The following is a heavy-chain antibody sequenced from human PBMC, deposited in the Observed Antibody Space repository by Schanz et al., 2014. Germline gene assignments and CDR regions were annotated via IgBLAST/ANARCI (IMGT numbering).Heavy chain of an antibody. Sequence: QVQLVQSGAEVKKPGSSVKVSCKASGYTFSSYGITWVRQAPGQGLEWMGRIIPILGIANYAQKFQGRVTITADKSTSTASMELSSLRSEDTAVYYCARGYGDSPTDFWGQGTLVTVSS. CDR2: IIPILGIA. CDR3: ARGYGDSPTDF. CDR1: GYTFSSYG. V-gene: IGHV1-69*04. D-gene: IGHD4-17*01. J-gene: IGHJ4*02.